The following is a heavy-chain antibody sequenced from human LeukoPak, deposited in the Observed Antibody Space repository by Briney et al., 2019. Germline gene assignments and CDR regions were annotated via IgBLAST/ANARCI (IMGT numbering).Heavy chain of an antibody. V-gene: IGHV3-23*01. J-gene: IGHJ4*02. CDR2: ISGSGGST. D-gene: IGHD6-19*01. Sequence: GGSLRLSCAASGFTFSSYAMSWVRQASGKGLEWVSAISGSGGSTYYADSVKGRFTISRDNSKNTLYLQMNSLRAEDTAVYYCAKASTYSSGWYLYYFDYWGQGTLVTVSS. CDR3: AKASTYSSGWYLYYFDY. CDR1: GFTFSSYA.